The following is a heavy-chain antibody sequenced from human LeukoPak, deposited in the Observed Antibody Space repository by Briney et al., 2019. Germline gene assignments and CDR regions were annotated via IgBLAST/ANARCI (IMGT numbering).Heavy chain of an antibody. D-gene: IGHD3-10*01. CDR1: AFTFYDYG. CDR2: LNWSGGST. J-gene: IGHJ6*03. V-gene: IGHV3-20*04. CDR3: ARLALRGVISRSYNDYMDA. Sequence: PGGSLRLSCVASAFTFYDYGMSRLPQAPGLGLEGVSGLNWSGGSTAYADSVKGSFTIYRYNAKVSLYLQMNSRRAENTALYYCARLALRGVISRSYNDYMDAWGKGTTVTVSS.